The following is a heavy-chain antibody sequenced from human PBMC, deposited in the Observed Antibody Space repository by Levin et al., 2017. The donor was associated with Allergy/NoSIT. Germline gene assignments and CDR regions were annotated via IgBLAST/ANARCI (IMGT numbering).Heavy chain of an antibody. CDR1: GGSFSGSY. CDR2: INHSGST. J-gene: IGHJ4*02. D-gene: IGHD6-13*01. Sequence: SQTLSLTCAVYGGSFSGSYWSWIRQPPGKGLEWIGEINHSGSTNYNPSLKSRVTISVDTSKNQFSLKLSSVTAADTAVYYCARGRQRIAAAQYWGQGTLVTVSS. CDR3: ARGRQRIAAAQY. V-gene: IGHV4-34*01.